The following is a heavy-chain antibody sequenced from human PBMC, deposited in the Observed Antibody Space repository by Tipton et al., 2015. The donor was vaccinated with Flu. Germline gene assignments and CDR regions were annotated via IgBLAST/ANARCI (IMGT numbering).Heavy chain of an antibody. V-gene: IGHV4-38-2*02. Sequence: TLSLTCTVSGYSISSRYYWGWIRQPPGKGLEWIGCVYHGGTTYYNPSLKGRVALSLGTFNNQFSLKLTSVTAADTAVYFCATTTYYYGSGTHDYWGQGTLVTVSS. D-gene: IGHD3-10*01. CDR3: ATTTYYYGSGTHDY. J-gene: IGHJ4*02. CDR1: GYSISSRYY. CDR2: VYHGGTT.